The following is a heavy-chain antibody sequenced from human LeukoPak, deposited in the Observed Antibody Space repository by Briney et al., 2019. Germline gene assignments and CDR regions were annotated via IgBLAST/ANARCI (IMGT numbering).Heavy chain of an antibody. D-gene: IGHD3-10*01. V-gene: IGHV3-23*01. Sequence: GGTLRLSCVASGFTFSSHGMNWVRQAPGKGLEWVSGITSGTRTYYADSVKGRFAISRDNSKNTMYLQMNSLRAEDTAVYYCARGLLWFGEGVANMDVWGKGTTVTISS. CDR1: GFTFSSHG. CDR3: ARGLLWFGEGVANMDV. J-gene: IGHJ6*03. CDR2: ITSGTRT.